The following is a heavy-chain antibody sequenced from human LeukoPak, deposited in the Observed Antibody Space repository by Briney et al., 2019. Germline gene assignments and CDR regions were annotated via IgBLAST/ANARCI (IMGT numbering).Heavy chain of an antibody. CDR2: FGHNGDIT. CDR3: AKQAGWGAYFSFLPFDF. D-gene: IGHD3-3*01. J-gene: IGHJ4*02. V-gene: IGHV3-23*01. Sequence: GGSLRLSCAASGFTFSSYAMSWVRQAPGKGLEWVSVFGHNGDITYSDSVKGRFTISRDNSKNTLFLQMNSLRADDTAVYFCAKQAGWGAYFSFLPFDFWGRGTLVTVSS. CDR1: GFTFSSYA.